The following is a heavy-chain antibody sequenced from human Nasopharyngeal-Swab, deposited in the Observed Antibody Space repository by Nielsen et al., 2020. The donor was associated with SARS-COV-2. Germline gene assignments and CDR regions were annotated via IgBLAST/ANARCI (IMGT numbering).Heavy chain of an antibody. V-gene: IGHV4-39*02. D-gene: IGHD3-3*01. CDR1: GGSISSSSYY. J-gene: IGHJ5*02. Sequence: GSLRLSCTVSGGSISSSSYYWGWIRQPPGKGLEWIGSIYYSGSPYYNPSLKSRVTISVDTSKNQFSLKLSSVTAADTAVYYCAREIITIFGVVIPNWFDPWGQGTLVTVSS. CDR2: IYYSGSP. CDR3: AREIITIFGVVIPNWFDP.